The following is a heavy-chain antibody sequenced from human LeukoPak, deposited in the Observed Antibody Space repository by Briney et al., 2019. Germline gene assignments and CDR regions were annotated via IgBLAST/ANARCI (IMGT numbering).Heavy chain of an antibody. CDR3: ARDGVLYCSTTSCYMDV. CDR2: INPSGGST. Sequence: ASVKVSCKASGYTFISYYMHWVRQAPGQGLEWMGIINPSGGSTSYAQKFQGRVTMTRDTSTSTAYMELSSLRSEDTAVYYCARDGVLYCSTTSCYMDVWGQGTTVTVSS. D-gene: IGHD2-2*01. J-gene: IGHJ6*03. V-gene: IGHV1-46*01. CDR1: GYTFISYY.